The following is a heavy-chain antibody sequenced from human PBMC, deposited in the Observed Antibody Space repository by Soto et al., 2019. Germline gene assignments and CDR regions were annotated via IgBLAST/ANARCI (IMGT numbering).Heavy chain of an antibody. V-gene: IGHV6-1*01. J-gene: IGHJ4*01. D-gene: IGHD1-26*01. CDR2: TYYRSNWYY. CDR1: GDSVSSNSAG. Sequence: SQTLSLTCAITGDSVSSNSAGWSWVRQSPSRGLEWLGRTYYRSNWYYEYAVSVRGRITINPDTSKNQYSLQPNSVTPEDTAVYFCARGEQYSGRIFDYWGQATLVTVSS. CDR3: ARGEQYSGRIFDY.